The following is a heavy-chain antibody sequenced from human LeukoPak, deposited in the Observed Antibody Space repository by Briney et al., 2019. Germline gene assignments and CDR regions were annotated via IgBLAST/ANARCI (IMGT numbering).Heavy chain of an antibody. Sequence: GGSPRLSCAASGFTFDDYAMHWVRQAPGKGLEWVSGINWNSGSIGYADSVKGRFTISRDNAKNSLYLQMNSLRAEDTAVYYCARREYSSSIDYWGQGTLVTVSS. CDR3: ARREYSSSIDY. D-gene: IGHD6-13*01. CDR2: INWNSGSI. CDR1: GFTFDDYA. V-gene: IGHV3-9*01. J-gene: IGHJ4*02.